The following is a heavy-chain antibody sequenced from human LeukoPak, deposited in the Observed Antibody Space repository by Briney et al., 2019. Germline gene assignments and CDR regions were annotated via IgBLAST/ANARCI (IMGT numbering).Heavy chain of an antibody. V-gene: IGHV1-69*01. CDR1: GGTFSSYA. D-gene: IGHD4-11*01. Sequence: ASVKVSCKASGGTFSSYAISWVRQAPGQGLEWMGGIIPIFGTANYAQKFQGRVTITADESTSTAYMELSSLRSEDTAVYYCARSDYSNSKFDPWGQGTLVTVSS. CDR3: ARSDYSNSKFDP. CDR2: IIPIFGTA. J-gene: IGHJ5*02.